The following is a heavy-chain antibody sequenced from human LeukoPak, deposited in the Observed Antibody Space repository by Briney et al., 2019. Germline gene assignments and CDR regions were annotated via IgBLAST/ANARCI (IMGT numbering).Heavy chain of an antibody. CDR2: ISGSGGST. J-gene: IGHJ4*02. CDR3: AKENIYDFWSAYQSLRFDY. D-gene: IGHD3-3*01. CDR1: GFTFSSYA. Sequence: GGSLRLSCAASGFTFSSYAMSWVRQAPGKGQEWVSAISGSGGSTYYADSVEGRFTISRDNSKNTRYLQMNSLRAEDTAVYYCAKENIYDFWSAYQSLRFDYWGQGTLVTVSS. V-gene: IGHV3-23*01.